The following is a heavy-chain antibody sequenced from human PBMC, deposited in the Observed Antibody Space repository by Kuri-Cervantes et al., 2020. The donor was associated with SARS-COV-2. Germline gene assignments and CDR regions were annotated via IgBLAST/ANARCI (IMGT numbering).Heavy chain of an antibody. CDR1: GGSISSSSYY. J-gene: IGHJ4*02. V-gene: IGHV4-39*01. CDR2: IYYSGST. CDR3: ARVIAAAGREGY. Sequence: ESLKISCTVSGGSISSSSYYWGWIRQPPGKWLEWIGSIYYSGSTYYNPSLKSRVTISVDTSKNQFSLKLSSVTAADTAVYYCARVIAAAGREGYWGQGTLVTVSS. D-gene: IGHD6-13*01.